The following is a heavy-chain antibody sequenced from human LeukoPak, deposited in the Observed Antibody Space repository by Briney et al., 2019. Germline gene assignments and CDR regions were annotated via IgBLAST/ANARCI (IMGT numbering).Heavy chain of an antibody. D-gene: IGHD3-22*01. J-gene: IGHJ3*02. CDR1: GGSISSYY. Sequence: SQTLSPTCSVSGGSISSYYWSWIRQPPGKGLGWIGYVYDSGSTNYTPSLKSRVTISLDTSKNPFSLKMSTVTAADTAVYYCAGGPITMIVSGDYAFDIWGQGTVVTVSS. V-gene: IGHV4-59*01. CDR2: VYDSGST. CDR3: AGGPITMIVSGDYAFDI.